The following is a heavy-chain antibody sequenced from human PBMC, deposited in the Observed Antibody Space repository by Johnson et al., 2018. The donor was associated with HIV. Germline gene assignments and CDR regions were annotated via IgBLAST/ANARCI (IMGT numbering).Heavy chain of an antibody. CDR3: ARQTLRAFDI. V-gene: IGHV3-30*19. CDR2: ISYDGSNK. J-gene: IGHJ3*02. CDR1: GFTFSSYG. Sequence: QVQLVESGGGVVQPGGSLRLSCAASGFTFSSYGMHWVRQAPGKGLEWVAVISYDGSNKYYADSVKGRFTISRDNSKNKLYLQMNSLRAEDTAVYYCARQTLRAFDIWGQGTMVTVSS.